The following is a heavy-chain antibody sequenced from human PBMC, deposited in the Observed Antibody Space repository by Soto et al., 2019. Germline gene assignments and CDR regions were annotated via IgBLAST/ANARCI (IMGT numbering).Heavy chain of an antibody. CDR2: ISSSSSTI. D-gene: IGHD6-19*01. Sequence: PGGSLRLSCAASGFTFSSYSMNWVRQAPGKGLEWVSYISSSSSTIYYADSVKGRFTISRDNAKNSLYLQMNSLRAEDTAVYYCARDGTASGIAVAGYFDYWGQGTLVTVSS. CDR3: ARDGTASGIAVAGYFDY. J-gene: IGHJ4*02. V-gene: IGHV3-48*01. CDR1: GFTFSSYS.